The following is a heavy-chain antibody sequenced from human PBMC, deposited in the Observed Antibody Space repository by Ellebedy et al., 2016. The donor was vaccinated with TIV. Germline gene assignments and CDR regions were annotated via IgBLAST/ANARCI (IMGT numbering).Heavy chain of an antibody. Sequence: SETLSLTCTVSGGSMSNNYWSWVRQAPGKGLEWIGYIHYTGTTNFDPSLKSRLTMSVDTSKNQFSLRVTSVNAADTAVYYCARLAMLARLQNYGYHSMDVWGQGTTVIVSS. V-gene: IGHV4-59*08. D-gene: IGHD3-10*01. CDR3: ARLAMLARLQNYGYHSMDV. J-gene: IGHJ6*02. CDR2: IHYTGTT. CDR1: GGSMSNNY.